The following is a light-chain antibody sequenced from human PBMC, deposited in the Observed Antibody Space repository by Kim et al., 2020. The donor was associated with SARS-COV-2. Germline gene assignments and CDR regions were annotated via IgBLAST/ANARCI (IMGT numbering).Light chain of an antibody. CDR2: EVN. J-gene: IGLJ3*02. Sequence: QSVLTQPPSASGSPGQSVAISCTGSSSDVGAYNYVSWYQQHPGKAPKLIIYEVNERPSEVPDRFSGSKSGNTASLTVSWLQAEDEADYYCSSYAGSNNRVFGGGTQLTVL. CDR1: SSDVGAYNY. V-gene: IGLV2-8*01. CDR3: SSYAGSNNRV.